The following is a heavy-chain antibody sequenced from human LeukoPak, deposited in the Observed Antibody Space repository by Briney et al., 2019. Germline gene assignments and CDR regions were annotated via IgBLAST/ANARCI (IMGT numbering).Heavy chain of an antibody. CDR1: GYTFTGYY. CDR3: ARERRRTKLELPY. CDR2: INPNSGGT. J-gene: IGHJ4*02. D-gene: IGHD1-7*01. Sequence: ASVKVSCKASGYTFTGYYMHWVRQAPGQGLEWMGWINPNSGGTNYARKFQGRVTMTRDTSISTAYMELSRLRSDDTAVYYCARERRRTKLELPYWGQGTLVTVSS. V-gene: IGHV1-2*02.